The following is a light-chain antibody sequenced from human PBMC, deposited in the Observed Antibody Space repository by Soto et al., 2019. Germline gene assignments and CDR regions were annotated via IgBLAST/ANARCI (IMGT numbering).Light chain of an antibody. CDR3: QQRSNWFIT. Sequence: EIVLTQSPATLSLSPGERATLSCRASQSVSSYLAWYQQKPGQAPRLLIYDASNRATGIPARFSGSGSGTDFTLTISSLEPEDFAVYYCQQRSNWFITFGQGTRWRLN. CDR1: QSVSSY. CDR2: DAS. J-gene: IGKJ5*01. V-gene: IGKV3-11*01.